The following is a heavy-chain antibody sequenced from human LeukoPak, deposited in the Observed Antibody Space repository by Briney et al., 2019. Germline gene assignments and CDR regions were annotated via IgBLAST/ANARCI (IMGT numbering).Heavy chain of an antibody. V-gene: IGHV4-39*02. Sequence: SDTLSLTCTVSGASISITSYYWGCIRQPPGKGLEWVGSIYYSWSTYYNPSLKPRVTISVDTPKNHFSLTLSPVTAADTAVYYCARGPSTGYGAYFDYWGQGTLVTVSS. CDR3: ARGPSTGYGAYFDY. D-gene: IGHD4-17*01. CDR2: IYYSWST. J-gene: IGHJ4*02. CDR1: GASISITSYY.